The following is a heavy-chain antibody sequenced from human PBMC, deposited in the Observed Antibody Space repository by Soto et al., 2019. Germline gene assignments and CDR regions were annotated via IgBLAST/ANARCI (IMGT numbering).Heavy chain of an antibody. CDR1: GYTFTGYY. CDR2: INPNSGGT. CDR3: ARATQEGFLVWLPNDYYYGMDV. D-gene: IGHD3-3*01. V-gene: IGHV1-2*04. J-gene: IGHJ6*04. Sequence: ASVKVSCKASGYTFTGYYMHWVRQAPGQGLEWMGWINPNSGGTNYAQKFQGWVTMTRDTSISTAYMELSRLRSDDTAVYYCARATQEGFLVWLPNDYYYGMDVWGKGTTVTVSS.